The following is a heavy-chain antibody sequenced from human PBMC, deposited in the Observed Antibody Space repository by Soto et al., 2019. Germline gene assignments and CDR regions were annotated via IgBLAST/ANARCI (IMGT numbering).Heavy chain of an antibody. Sequence: PSETLSLTCGVSGGSVSSSSYYWGWIRQPPGKGLEWIGSIYYSESPYYNPSLKSRVTISIDTSVKQYSLKLSSVTAADTAVYYCARDKITGLFDYWGQGTLVT. CDR3: ARDKITGLFDY. J-gene: IGHJ4*02. V-gene: IGHV4-39*02. D-gene: IGHD2-8*02. CDR1: GGSVSSSSYY. CDR2: IYYSESP.